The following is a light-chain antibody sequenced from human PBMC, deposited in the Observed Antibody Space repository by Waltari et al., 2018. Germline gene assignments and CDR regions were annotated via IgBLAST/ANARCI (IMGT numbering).Light chain of an antibody. CDR3: CSYAGSAISV. J-gene: IGLJ2*01. CDR1: SSDVGTYNL. CDR2: DVN. V-gene: IGLV2-23*02. Sequence: QSALTQTATVSGSPGQSTTISCTGTSSDVGTYNLVSWYQQHPRQAPTLIIYDVNKRPSGVSNRFSGSKSGNTASLTISGLQAADEADYYCCSYAGSAISVFGGGTKLTVL.